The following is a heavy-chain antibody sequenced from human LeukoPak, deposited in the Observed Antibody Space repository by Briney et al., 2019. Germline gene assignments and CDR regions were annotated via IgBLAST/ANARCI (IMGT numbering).Heavy chain of an antibody. V-gene: IGHV1-2*06. CDR1: GYTFTGYY. Sequence: ASVKVSCKASGYTFTGYYMSWVRQAPGQGLEWMGRINPNSGGTDYAQNFQGRVTMTRDTSISTAYMELSRLRSDDTAVYYCARGYCSGGTCYLVENWFDPWGQGTLVTVSS. D-gene: IGHD2-15*01. J-gene: IGHJ5*02. CDR2: INPNSGGT. CDR3: ARGYCSGGTCYLVENWFDP.